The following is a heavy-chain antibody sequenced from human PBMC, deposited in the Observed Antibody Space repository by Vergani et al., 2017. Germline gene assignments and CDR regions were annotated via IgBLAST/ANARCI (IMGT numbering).Heavy chain of an antibody. V-gene: IGHV4-39*01. D-gene: IGHD3/OR15-3a*01. CDR2: IFYTGTS. CDR3: ARGETRTDWLDP. CDR1: GTSISGSSDY. J-gene: IGHJ5*02. Sequence: QLQLQESGPGLLKPSETLSLTCSVSGTSISGSSDYWGWIRQPPGKGLEWIGSIFYTGTSYYNPSLESRATNSVDTSKNQFSLKLKSVTAADTAVYYCARGETRTDWLDPWGQGTQVIVSS.